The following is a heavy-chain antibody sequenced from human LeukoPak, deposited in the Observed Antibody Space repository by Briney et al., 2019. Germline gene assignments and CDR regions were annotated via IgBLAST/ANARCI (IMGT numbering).Heavy chain of an antibody. Sequence: GRSLRLSCAASGFTFSSYGMHWVRQAPGKGLEWVAVIWYDGSNKYYADSVKGRFTISRDNSKNTLYLQMNSLRAEDTAVYYSTRDWNDLDYWGQGTLVTVSS. V-gene: IGHV3-33*01. CDR1: GFTFSSYG. CDR3: TRDWNDLDY. J-gene: IGHJ4*02. CDR2: IWYDGSNK. D-gene: IGHD1-1*01.